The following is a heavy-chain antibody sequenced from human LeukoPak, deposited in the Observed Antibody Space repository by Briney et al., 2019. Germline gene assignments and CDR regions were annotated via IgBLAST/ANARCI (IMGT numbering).Heavy chain of an antibody. J-gene: IGHJ4*02. CDR3: ARAKLKARGYSYGGDY. V-gene: IGHV1-46*01. CDR1: GYTFTSYY. Sequence: GGSVKVSCKASGYTFTSYYMHWVRQAPGQGLEWMGIINPSGGSTSYAQKFQGRVTMTRDISTSTVYMELSSLRSEDTAVYYCARAKLKARGYSYGGDYWGQGTLVTVSS. D-gene: IGHD5-18*01. CDR2: INPSGGST.